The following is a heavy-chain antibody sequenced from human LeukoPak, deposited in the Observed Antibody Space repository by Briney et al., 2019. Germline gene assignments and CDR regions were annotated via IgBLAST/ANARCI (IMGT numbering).Heavy chain of an antibody. V-gene: IGHV3-30*18. Sequence: GGSLRLSCAASGFTFSSYGMHWVRQAPGKGLEWVAVISYDGSNKYYADSVKGRFTISRDNSKNTLYLQMNSLRAEDTAVYYCAKDRQWGSSSWDLYFDYWGQGTLVTVSS. J-gene: IGHJ4*02. CDR1: GFTFSSYG. CDR2: ISYDGSNK. CDR3: AKDRQWGSSSWDLYFDY. D-gene: IGHD6-13*01.